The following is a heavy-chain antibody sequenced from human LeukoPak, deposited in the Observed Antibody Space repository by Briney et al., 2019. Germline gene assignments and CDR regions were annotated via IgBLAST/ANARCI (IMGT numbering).Heavy chain of an antibody. CDR3: AREDYGWQLGRQGPFDY. V-gene: IGHV4-4*08. CDR2: IYSSGTI. Sequence: PSETLSLTCTVSSGSISSYYWSWIRQPPGKGLEWLGYIYSSGTINFNPSLKSRLTMSVDTSKNQFSLKLSSVTAADTAVYYCAREDYGWQLGRQGPFDYWGQGTLVTVSS. D-gene: IGHD3-16*01. CDR1: SGSISSYY. J-gene: IGHJ4*02.